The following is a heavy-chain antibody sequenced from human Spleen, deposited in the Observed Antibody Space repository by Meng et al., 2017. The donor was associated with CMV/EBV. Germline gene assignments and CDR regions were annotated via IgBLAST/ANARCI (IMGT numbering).Heavy chain of an antibody. CDR1: GFTFDDYP. CDR3: IRGGFLEWLSLTFDS. V-gene: IGHV3-49*04. J-gene: IGHJ4*02. Sequence: GESLKISCAASGFTFDDYPIHWARQAPGKGLEWLSFIRTKAYDGTTEYAPSVKGRFTISRDDSKSIAYLQMNSLKTEDTPVYYCIRGGFLEWLSLTFDSWGQGTQVTVSS. CDR2: IRTKAYDGTT. D-gene: IGHD3-3*01.